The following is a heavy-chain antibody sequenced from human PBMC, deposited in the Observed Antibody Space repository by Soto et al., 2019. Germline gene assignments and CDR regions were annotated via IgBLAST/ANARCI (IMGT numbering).Heavy chain of an antibody. CDR2: ISSSSSYI. Sequence: GGSLRLSCAASGFTFSIYSMNWVRQAPGKGLEWVSSISSSSSYIYYADSLKGRFTISRDNAKNSLYLQMNSLRAEDTAVYYCARDRYSSGWWFGYFDYWGQGTLVTVSS. CDR1: GFTFSIYS. V-gene: IGHV3-21*01. J-gene: IGHJ4*02. CDR3: ARDRYSSGWWFGYFDY. D-gene: IGHD6-19*01.